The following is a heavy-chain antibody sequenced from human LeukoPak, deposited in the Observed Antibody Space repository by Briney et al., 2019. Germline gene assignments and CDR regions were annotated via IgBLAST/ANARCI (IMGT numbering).Heavy chain of an antibody. CDR2: IYYSGST. J-gene: IGHJ4*02. V-gene: IGHV4-39*01. CDR1: GGSISSSSYY. D-gene: IGHD6-13*01. Sequence: KPSETLSLTCTVSGGSISSSSYYWGWIRQPPGKGLEWIGSIYYSGSTYYNPSLKRRFTISVDTSKNQFSLKLSSVTAADTAVYYCASSYSSSWYYFDYWGQGTLVTVSS. CDR3: ASSYSSSWYYFDY.